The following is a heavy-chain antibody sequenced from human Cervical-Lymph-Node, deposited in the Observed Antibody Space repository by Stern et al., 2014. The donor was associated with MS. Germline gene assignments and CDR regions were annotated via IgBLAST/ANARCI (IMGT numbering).Heavy chain of an antibody. Sequence: QVQLVESAAEVKKPGSSVKVSCEASGGTFSNYAFSWIRQAPGQGLEWMGGIIPIFSTTNYAQKFQGRVTITADESTSTAYMELSSLRSEDTAVYYCARDRGCTNGVCSYYYYYGMEVWGQGTTVTVSS. D-gene: IGHD2-8*01. J-gene: IGHJ6*02. V-gene: IGHV1-69*01. CDR2: IIPIFSTT. CDR1: GGTFSNYA. CDR3: ARDRGCTNGVCSYYYYYGMEV.